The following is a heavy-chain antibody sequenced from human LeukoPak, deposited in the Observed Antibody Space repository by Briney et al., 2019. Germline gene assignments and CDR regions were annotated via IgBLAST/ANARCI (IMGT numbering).Heavy chain of an antibody. CDR1: GGSISSYY. J-gene: IGHJ4*02. D-gene: IGHD2-2*01. Sequence: SETLSLTCTVSGGSISSYYWSWIRQTPGKGLEWIGDSYYSGSTNYNPSLKSRVTISVDTSKNQFSLKLSSVTAADTAVYYCAKQAYCSGTSSSPFDYWGQGTLVSVSS. CDR2: SYYSGST. V-gene: IGHV4-59*08. CDR3: AKQAYCSGTSSSPFDY.